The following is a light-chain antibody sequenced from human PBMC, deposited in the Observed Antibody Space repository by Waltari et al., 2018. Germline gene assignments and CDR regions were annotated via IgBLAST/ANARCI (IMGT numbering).Light chain of an antibody. Sequence: DIQMTQSPSSLSASVGDRVTISCRASQPIANRLSWFRQKPGEAPQLLIYAASTLYNGVPARFSGSGSGTDFTLTISNLQPEDFAIYSCQQSFVTPLTFGGGTKVEIK. CDR1: QPIANR. J-gene: IGKJ4*01. CDR2: AAS. V-gene: IGKV1-39*01. CDR3: QQSFVTPLT.